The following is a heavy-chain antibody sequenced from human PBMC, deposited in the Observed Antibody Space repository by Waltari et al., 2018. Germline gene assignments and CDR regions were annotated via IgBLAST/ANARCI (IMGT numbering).Heavy chain of an antibody. J-gene: IGHJ6*02. D-gene: IGHD6-13*01. Sequence: EVXLVESGXGLVQTGGSXRLSCAASGCTFRGNEMNCVSQAPGXGLXWISYXSSSAXTIYYXDSVKGRFIIXRDNAKNSLYLQMNSLRXEDTAVYYXAGDSXRWPDYYYGMDXWGQVTTVTVSS. V-gene: IGHV3-48*03. CDR1: GCTFRGNE. CDR3: AGDSXRWPDYYYGMDX. CDR2: XSSSAXTI.